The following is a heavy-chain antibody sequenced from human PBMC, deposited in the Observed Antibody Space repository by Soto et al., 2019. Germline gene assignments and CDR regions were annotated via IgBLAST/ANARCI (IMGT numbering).Heavy chain of an antibody. J-gene: IGHJ4*02. D-gene: IGHD3-22*01. CDR2: ISGSGGTT. CDR1: GFTFSAYA. CDR3: ARAPLGIIVAPDY. V-gene: IGHV3-23*01. Sequence: PGGSLRLSCVASGFTFSAYAMSWVRLAPGKGLQWVSAISGSGGTTYYIDSVKGRFTISRDNSKNTLFLQMNSLRAEDTAVYYCARAPLGIIVAPDYWGQGTLVTVSS.